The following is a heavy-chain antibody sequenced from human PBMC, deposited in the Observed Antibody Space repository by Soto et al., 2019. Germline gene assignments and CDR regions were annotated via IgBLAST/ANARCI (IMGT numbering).Heavy chain of an antibody. Sequence: GSLRLSCAASGFTFSDHYMDWVRQAPGKGLEWVGRTRNKANSYSTEYAASVKGRFTISRDDSKNSLYLQMNSLKTEDTAVYYCARETRSGWYDYWGQGTLVTVSS. CDR3: ARETRSGWYDY. CDR2: TRNKANSYST. D-gene: IGHD6-19*01. V-gene: IGHV3-72*01. CDR1: GFTFSDHY. J-gene: IGHJ4*02.